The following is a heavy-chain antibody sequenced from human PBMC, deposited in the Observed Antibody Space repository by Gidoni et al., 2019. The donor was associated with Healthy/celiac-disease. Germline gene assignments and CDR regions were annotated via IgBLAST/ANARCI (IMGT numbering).Heavy chain of an antibody. D-gene: IGHD3-3*01. Sequence: QVQLQESGPGLMKPSQTLSLTCTVSGGSIRSGGYYWSWIRQHPGKGREWIGYIYYSGSTYYNPSLKSRVTISVDTSKNQFSLKLSSVTAADTAVYYCARSGIKDLEWFPPANWGQGTLVTVSS. CDR1: GGSIRSGGYY. CDR3: ARSGIKDLEWFPPAN. V-gene: IGHV4-31*03. CDR2: IYYSGST. J-gene: IGHJ4*02.